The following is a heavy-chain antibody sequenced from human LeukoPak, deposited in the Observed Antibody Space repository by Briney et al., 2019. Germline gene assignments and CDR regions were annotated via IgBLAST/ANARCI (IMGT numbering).Heavy chain of an antibody. Sequence: ASVTVPCKASGYTFTSYGISWVRQAPGQGLEWMGWMNPNSGNTGYAQKFQGRVTMTRNTSISTAYMELSSLRSEDTAVYYCARGGAVAGNQESNRGSQHYWGQGTLVTVSS. CDR3: ARGGAVAGNQESNRGSQHY. CDR1: GYTFTSYG. CDR2: MNPNSGNT. V-gene: IGHV1-8*02. J-gene: IGHJ4*02. D-gene: IGHD6-19*01.